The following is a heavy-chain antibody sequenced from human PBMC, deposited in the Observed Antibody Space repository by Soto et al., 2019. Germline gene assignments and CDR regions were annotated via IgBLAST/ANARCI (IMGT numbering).Heavy chain of an antibody. J-gene: IGHJ4*02. D-gene: IGHD6-19*01. CDR2: LNPNSGNT. CDR1: GYTFTSYD. CDR3: ASSGSGRYLY. V-gene: IGHV1-8*01. Sequence: QVRLVQSGAEVKKPGASVKVSCKASGYTFTSYDINWVRQATGQGLEWMGWLNPNSGNTGYAQKCKGRVTMTRNTSLSTAYIELSRLRSEDTAVYYCASSGSGRYLYWRQGTLVTVSS.